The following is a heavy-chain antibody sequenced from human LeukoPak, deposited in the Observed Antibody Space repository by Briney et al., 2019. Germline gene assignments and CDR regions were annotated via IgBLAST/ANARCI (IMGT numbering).Heavy chain of an antibody. J-gene: IGHJ6*03. V-gene: IGHV3-9*01. CDR3: AKVSSPGYYYYYYYMDV. Sequence: GRSLRLSCAASGFTFDDYAMHWGRQAPGEGLEWVSGISWNSGSIGYADSVKGRFTISRDNAKNSLYLQMNSLRAEDTALYYCAKVSSPGYYYYYYYMDVWGKGTTVTVSS. CDR2: ISWNSGSI. D-gene: IGHD2-15*01. CDR1: GFTFDDYA.